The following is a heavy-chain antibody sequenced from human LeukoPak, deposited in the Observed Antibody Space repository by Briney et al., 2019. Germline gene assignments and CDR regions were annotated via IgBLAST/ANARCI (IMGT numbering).Heavy chain of an antibody. V-gene: IGHV3-30*04. D-gene: IGHD4-11*01. CDR3: ARLASTVTSPLDY. Sequence: GGFLRLSCAASGFTFSSYTMHWVRQAPGKGLEWVALIPWHGNNPYYADSVQGRFTISRDSSRNTLYLQMNSLRTEDTAEYYCARLASTVTSPLDYWGQGTLVTVSS. J-gene: IGHJ4*02. CDR2: IPWHGNNP. CDR1: GFTFSSYT.